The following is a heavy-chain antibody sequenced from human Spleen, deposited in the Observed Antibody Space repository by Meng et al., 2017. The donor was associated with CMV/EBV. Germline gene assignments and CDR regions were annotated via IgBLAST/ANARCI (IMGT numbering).Heavy chain of an antibody. CDR2: TSYDGSYK. CDR1: GFIFSEYT. J-gene: IGHJ4*02. V-gene: IGHV3-30*03. CDR3: ARDFDGDNVLDH. D-gene: IGHD4-17*01. Sequence: GESLKISCAASGFIFSEYTLSWVRQAPGKGLEWVTLTSYDGSYKKYAASVKGRFTISRDDFRNTLYLQMNDLRLTDTAVYYCARDFDGDNVLDHWGQGALVTVSS.